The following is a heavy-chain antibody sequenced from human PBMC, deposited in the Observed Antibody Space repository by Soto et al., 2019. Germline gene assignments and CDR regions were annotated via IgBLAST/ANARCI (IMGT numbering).Heavy chain of an antibody. CDR3: AKVNWGDSSGYYSYDAFDI. CDR1: VFTFSSYA. D-gene: IGHD3-22*01. CDR2: ISGSGGST. J-gene: IGHJ3*02. Sequence: GGSLRLYCAAPVFTFSSYAMSWVRQAPGKGLEWVSAISGSGGSTYYADSVKGRLTISRDNSKNTLYLQMNSLRAEDTAVYYCAKVNWGDSSGYYSYDAFDIWGQGTMVTVSS. V-gene: IGHV3-23*01.